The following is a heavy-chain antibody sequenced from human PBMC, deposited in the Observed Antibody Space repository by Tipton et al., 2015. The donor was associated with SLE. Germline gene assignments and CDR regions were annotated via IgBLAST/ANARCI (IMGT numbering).Heavy chain of an antibody. CDR3: ARSSGTAFDI. CDR1: GGSISSSSYY. V-gene: IGHV4-39*01. J-gene: IGHJ3*02. D-gene: IGHD1-1*01. Sequence: TLSLTCTVSGGSISSSSYYWGWIRQPPGKGLEWIGSIYYSGSTYYNPSLKSRVTISVDTSTNQFSLKLSSVTAADTAVYYCARSSGTAFDIWGQGTMVTVSS. CDR2: IYYSGST.